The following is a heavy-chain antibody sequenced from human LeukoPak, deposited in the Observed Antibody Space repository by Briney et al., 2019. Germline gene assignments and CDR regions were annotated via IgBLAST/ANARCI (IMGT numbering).Heavy chain of an antibody. D-gene: IGHD6-19*01. Sequence: PGGSLRLSCAASGFTFSSYGMSWVRQAPGKGLEWVSAISGSGGSTYYADSVKGRFTISRDNSKNTLYLQMNSLRAEDTAVYYCAKEYSSGWSVVYGAFDIWGQGTMVTVSS. CDR3: AKEYSSGWSVVYGAFDI. CDR2: ISGSGGST. J-gene: IGHJ3*02. CDR1: GFTFSSYG. V-gene: IGHV3-23*01.